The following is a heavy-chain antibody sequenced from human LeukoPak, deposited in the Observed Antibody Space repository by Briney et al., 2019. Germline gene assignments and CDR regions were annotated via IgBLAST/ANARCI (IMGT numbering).Heavy chain of an antibody. V-gene: IGHV3-21*01. D-gene: IGHD3-9*01. CDR1: GFTFSSYS. Sequence: GGSLRLSCATSGFTFSSYSMNWVRQAPGKGLEWVSSISSSSSYIYYADSVKGRFTISRDNAKNSLYLQMNSLRAEDTAVYYCARDKGSHDILTGYYYFDYWGQGTLVTVSS. CDR2: ISSSSSYI. J-gene: IGHJ4*02. CDR3: ARDKGSHDILTGYYYFDY.